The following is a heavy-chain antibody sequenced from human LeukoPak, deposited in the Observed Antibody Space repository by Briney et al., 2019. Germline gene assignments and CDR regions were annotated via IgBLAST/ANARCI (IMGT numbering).Heavy chain of an antibody. CDR2: FDPEDGET. Sequence: ASVKVSCKVSGYTLTELSMHWVRQAPGKGLEWMGGFDPEDGETIYAQKFQGRVTMTRNTSISTAYMELSSLRSEDTAVYYCARRNYGTSRRWVDPWGQGTLVTVSS. CDR3: ARRNYGTSRRWVDP. CDR1: GYTLTELS. D-gene: IGHD3-16*01. V-gene: IGHV1-24*01. J-gene: IGHJ5*02.